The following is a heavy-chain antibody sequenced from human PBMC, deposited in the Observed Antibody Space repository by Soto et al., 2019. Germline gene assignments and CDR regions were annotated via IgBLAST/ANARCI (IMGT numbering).Heavy chain of an antibody. V-gene: IGHV3-48*02. Sequence: EVQLVESGGGLVQPGGSLRLSCEASGFTFRTYGMNWVRQAPGKGLEWVSYISGTGSTKYYADSVKGRFTISRDNAKNSLYLQMNSLRDEDTAVYYCARDRLRYLERGGYFDYWAQGTLVSVSS. J-gene: IGHJ4*02. CDR3: ARDRLRYLERGGYFDY. CDR1: GFTFRTYG. CDR2: ISGTGSTK. D-gene: IGHD1-1*01.